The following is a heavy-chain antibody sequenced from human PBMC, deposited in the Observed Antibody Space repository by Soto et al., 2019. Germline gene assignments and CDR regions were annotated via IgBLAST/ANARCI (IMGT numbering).Heavy chain of an antibody. CDR1: GGTFSSYA. CDR2: IIPIFGTA. D-gene: IGHD1-26*01. CDR3: ARGEWELLTYFDY. Sequence: SVKVSCKASGGTFSSYAISWVRQAPGQGLEWMGGIIPIFGTANYAQKFQGRVTITTDESTSTAYMELSSLRSEDTAVYYCARGEWELLTYFDYWGQGTLVTVSS. J-gene: IGHJ4*02. V-gene: IGHV1-69*05.